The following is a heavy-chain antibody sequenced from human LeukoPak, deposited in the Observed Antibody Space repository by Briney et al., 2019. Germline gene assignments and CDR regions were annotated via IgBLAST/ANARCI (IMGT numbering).Heavy chain of an antibody. Sequence: GGSLRLSCAASGFSFSYNAMTWVRQSPGKGLEWVSAISGSGGNTYYADSVRGRFTISRDNSKNTLFLQMTSLRAEDTAVYYCTTTFEFWGQGTLVTVSS. V-gene: IGHV3-23*01. CDR3: TTTFEF. CDR2: ISGSGGNT. CDR1: GFSFSYNA. J-gene: IGHJ4*02. D-gene: IGHD1-14*01.